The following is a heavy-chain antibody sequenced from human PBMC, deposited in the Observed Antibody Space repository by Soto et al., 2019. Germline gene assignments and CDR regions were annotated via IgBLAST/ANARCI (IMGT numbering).Heavy chain of an antibody. Sequence: GASVKVSCKASGYIFTGYHIHWVRQAPGRGLEWMGWINPNSGDTEYAQNLQGRVTMTRDTSFNLVYMEMSGLMSDVTAVYYCARDARGTRGFDEMDIWGQGTTVTVSS. CDR2: INPNSGDT. J-gene: IGHJ6*02. CDR3: ARDARGTRGFDEMDI. V-gene: IGHV1-2*02. D-gene: IGHD3-9*01. CDR1: GYIFTGYH.